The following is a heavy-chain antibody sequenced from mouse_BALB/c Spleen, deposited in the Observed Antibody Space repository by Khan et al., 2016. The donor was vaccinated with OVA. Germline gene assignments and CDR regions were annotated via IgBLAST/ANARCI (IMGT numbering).Heavy chain of an antibody. V-gene: IGHV3-2*02. Sequence: VQLQESGPGLVKPSQSLSLTCTVTGYSITSGYGWNWIRQFPGDKLEWMGYISYSGSTNYNPSLKSRISITRDTSKNQFFLQLNSVTTEDTATYYCARTARIKYWGQGTTLTVSS. CDR3: ARTARIKY. D-gene: IGHD1-2*01. CDR1: GYSITSGYG. CDR2: ISYSGST. J-gene: IGHJ2*01.